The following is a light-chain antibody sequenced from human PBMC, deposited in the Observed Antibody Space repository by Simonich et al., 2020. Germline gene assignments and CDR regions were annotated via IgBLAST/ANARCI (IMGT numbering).Light chain of an antibody. J-gene: IGKJ1*01. Sequence: DSVMTQSPDSLAVSLGERATINCKSSQSVLYSSNNKKYLAWYQQKPGQPPKLLIYWASTRESGVPDRFSGSGSGTDFTLTISSLQAEDVAVYYCQQYYSTPLTFGQGTKVEIK. V-gene: IGKV4-1*01. CDR3: QQYYSTPLT. CDR2: WAS. CDR1: QSVLYSSNNKKY.